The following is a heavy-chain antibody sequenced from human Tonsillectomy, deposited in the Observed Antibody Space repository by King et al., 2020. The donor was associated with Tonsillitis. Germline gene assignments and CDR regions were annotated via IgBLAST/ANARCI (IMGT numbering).Heavy chain of an antibody. V-gene: IGHV4-39*07. CDR1: GGSISSSSYY. CDR2: IYYSGST. D-gene: IGHD3-10*01. CDR3: ARQVPPIWFGGQYYFYY. J-gene: IGHJ4*02. Sequence: QLQESGPGLVKPSETLSLTCTVSGGSISSSSYYWGWIRQPPGKGLEWIGSIYYSGSTYYNPSLKSRVTISVDTSKNQFSLKLSSVTAADTAVYYCARQVPPIWFGGQYYFYYWGQGTLVTVSS.